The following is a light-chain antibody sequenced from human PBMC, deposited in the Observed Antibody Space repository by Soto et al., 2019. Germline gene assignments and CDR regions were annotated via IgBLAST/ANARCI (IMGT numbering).Light chain of an antibody. V-gene: IGLV4-69*01. CDR2: LNSDGRH. J-gene: IGLJ1*01. CDR1: SGHSNYA. Sequence: QSVLTQSPSASASLGASVKLTCTLSSGHSNYAIAWHQQQPEKGPRYLMKLNSDGRHRKGDGIPDRFSGSSSGAERYLTISSLQSEDEADYYCQTWGTGIRVFGTGTKVTVL. CDR3: QTWGTGIRV.